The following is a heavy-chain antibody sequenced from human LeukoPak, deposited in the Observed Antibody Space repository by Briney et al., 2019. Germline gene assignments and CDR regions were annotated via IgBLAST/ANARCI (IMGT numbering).Heavy chain of an antibody. CDR1: GFTFSSYG. J-gene: IGHJ4*02. CDR2: IRYDGSNK. Sequence: GGSLRLSCAASGFTFSSYGMHWVRQAPGKGLEWVAFIRYDGSNKYYADSVKGRFTISRDNSENTLYLQMNSLRAEDMAVYYCANNDYCSSTSCYDLIDWGQGTLVTVSS. CDR3: ANNDYCSSTSCYDLID. D-gene: IGHD2-2*01. V-gene: IGHV3-30*02.